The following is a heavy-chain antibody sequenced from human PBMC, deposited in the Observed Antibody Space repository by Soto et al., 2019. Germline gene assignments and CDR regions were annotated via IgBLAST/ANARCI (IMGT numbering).Heavy chain of an antibody. CDR2: IYHSGSS. CDR3: ARSIMIFGVVVSYSYFDL. V-gene: IGHV4-30-2*01. Sequence: QLQLQASGSGLVKASQTLSLTCAVSGGSISSGGYSWSWIRQPPGKGLEWLGYIYHSGSSYYNPSLKSRVTLSVDRSKNQFSLRLSSVPAADTAVYYCARSIMIFGVVVSYSYFDLWGRGTLVTVSS. D-gene: IGHD3-3*01. CDR1: GGSISSGGYS. J-gene: IGHJ2*01.